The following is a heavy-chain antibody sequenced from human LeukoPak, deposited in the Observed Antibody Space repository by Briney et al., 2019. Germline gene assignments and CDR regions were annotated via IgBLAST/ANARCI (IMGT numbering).Heavy chain of an antibody. CDR2: LTGSGGNT. D-gene: IGHD3-10*01. Sequence: GGSLRLSCVASGFTFSNSAMSWVRQAPGRGLEWVSSLTGSGGNTYYADSVKGRFTISRDNSKNTLYLQMNSLRAEDTAVYYCAKGATMVRGVIMNYYYYYMDVWGKGTTVTVSS. CDR3: AKGATMVRGVIMNYYYYYMDV. V-gene: IGHV3-23*01. CDR1: GFTFSNSA. J-gene: IGHJ6*03.